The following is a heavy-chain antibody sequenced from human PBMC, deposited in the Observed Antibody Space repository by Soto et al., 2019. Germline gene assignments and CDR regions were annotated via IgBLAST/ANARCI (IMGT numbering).Heavy chain of an antibody. Sequence: GGSLRLSCAASGFTFSSYEMNWVRQAPGKGLEWVSYISSSGSTIYYADSVKGRFTISRDNAKNSLYLQMNSLRAEDTAVYYCARVLGIQLWCIDYWGQGTLVTAPQ. CDR1: GFTFSSYE. CDR2: ISSSGSTI. V-gene: IGHV3-48*03. D-gene: IGHD5-18*01. CDR3: ARVLGIQLWCIDY. J-gene: IGHJ4*02.